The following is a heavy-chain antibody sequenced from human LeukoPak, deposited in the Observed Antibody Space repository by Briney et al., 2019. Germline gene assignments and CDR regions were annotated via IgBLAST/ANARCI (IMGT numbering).Heavy chain of an antibody. D-gene: IGHD2-21*02. Sequence: GGSLRLSCAASGFTFSSYSMNWVRQAPGKGLEWVSSISSRSDYIYYADSVRGRFTVSRENAKNSLSLQMNTLRAEDTATYYCARAEASVTAFDFWGQGSLVTVSS. CDR3: ARAEASVTAFDF. J-gene: IGHJ4*02. CDR2: ISSRSDYI. V-gene: IGHV3-21*01. CDR1: GFTFSSYS.